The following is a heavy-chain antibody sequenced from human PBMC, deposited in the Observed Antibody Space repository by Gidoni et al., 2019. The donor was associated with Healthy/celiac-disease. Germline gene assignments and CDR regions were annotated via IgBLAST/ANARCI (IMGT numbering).Heavy chain of an antibody. CDR2: INHSGST. CDR3: ATAKSGYYYDSSGYYYPYYFDY. D-gene: IGHD3-22*01. J-gene: IGHJ4*02. Sequence: QVQLQQWGAGLLKPSETLSLTCAGYGGSFSGYYCSWIRPPPGKGLEWIGEINHSGSTNYNPSLKSRVTISVDTSKNQFSLKLSSVTAADTAVYYCATAKSGYYYDSSGYYYPYYFDYWGQGTLVTVSS. CDR1: GGSFSGYY. V-gene: IGHV4-34*01.